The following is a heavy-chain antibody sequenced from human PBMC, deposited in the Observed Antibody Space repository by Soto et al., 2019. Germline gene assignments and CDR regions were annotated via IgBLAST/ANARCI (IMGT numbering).Heavy chain of an antibody. CDR1: GFTFSSYA. Sequence: GGSLRLSCAASGFTFSSYAMSWVRQAPGKGLGWVSAISGSGGSTHYADSVKGRFTISRDNSKNTLYLQMNSLRAEDTAVYYCARELYQLLFHWGQGTLVTVSS. V-gene: IGHV3-23*01. D-gene: IGHD2-2*01. CDR2: ISGSGGST. CDR3: ARELYQLLFH. J-gene: IGHJ4*02.